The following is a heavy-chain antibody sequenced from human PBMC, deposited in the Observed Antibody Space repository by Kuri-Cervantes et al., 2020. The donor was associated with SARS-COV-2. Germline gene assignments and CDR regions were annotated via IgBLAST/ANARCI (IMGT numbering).Heavy chain of an antibody. D-gene: IGHD3-3*01. CDR2: SNAGNGNT. CDR1: GYTFTSYA. CDR3: ARVQGRNLTIFGVVIWFDP. Sequence: ASVKVSCKASGYTFTSYAMHWVRQAPGQRLEWMGWSNAGNGNTKYSQEFQGRVTITRDTSASTAYMELSSLRSEDMAVYYCARVQGRNLTIFGVVIWFDPWGQGTLVTVSS. V-gene: IGHV1-3*02. J-gene: IGHJ5*02.